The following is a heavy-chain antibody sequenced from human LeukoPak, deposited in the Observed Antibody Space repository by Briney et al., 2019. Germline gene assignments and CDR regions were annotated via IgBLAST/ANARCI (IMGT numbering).Heavy chain of an antibody. D-gene: IGHD2-21*01. CDR1: GGSFSGYY. Sequence: SETLSLTCAVYGGSFSGYYWSWIRQPPGKGLEWIGEINHSGSTSYNPSLKSRVTISVDTSKNQFSLKLSSVTAADTAVYYCARQLGDRLLFDYWGQGTLVTVSS. V-gene: IGHV4-34*01. CDR2: INHSGST. CDR3: ARQLGDRLLFDY. J-gene: IGHJ4*02.